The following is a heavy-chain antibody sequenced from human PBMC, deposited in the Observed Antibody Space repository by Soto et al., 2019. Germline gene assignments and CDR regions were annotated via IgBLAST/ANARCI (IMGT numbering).Heavy chain of an antibody. D-gene: IGHD3-22*01. CDR3: ARSSEYYYDSSGYFPFDY. J-gene: IGHJ4*02. CDR2: ISGSGGST. V-gene: IGHV3-23*01. Sequence: EVQLLESGGGLVQPGGSLRLSCAASGFTFSSYAMSWVRQAPGKGLEWVSAISGSGGSTYYADSVKGRFTISRDNSKNTLYLQMSSLRAEDTAVYYCARSSEYYYDSSGYFPFDYWGQGTLVTVSS. CDR1: GFTFSSYA.